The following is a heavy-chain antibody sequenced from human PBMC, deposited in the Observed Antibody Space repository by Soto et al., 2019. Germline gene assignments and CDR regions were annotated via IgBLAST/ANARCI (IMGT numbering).Heavy chain of an antibody. V-gene: IGHV3-23*01. CDR3: AKAYRYCSSTSCYYYYYYGMDV. J-gene: IGHJ6*02. CDR2: ISGSGGST. Sequence: EVQLLESGGGLVQPGGSLRLSCAASGFTFSSYAMSWVRQAPGKGLEWVSAISGSGGSTYYADSVKGRFTISRDNSKNTLYLQMNSLRAEDTAVYYCAKAYRYCSSTSCYYYYYYGMDVWGQGTTVTVSS. CDR1: GFTFSSYA. D-gene: IGHD2-2*01.